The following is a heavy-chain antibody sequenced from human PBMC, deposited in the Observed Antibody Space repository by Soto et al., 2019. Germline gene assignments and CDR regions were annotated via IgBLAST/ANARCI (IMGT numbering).Heavy chain of an antibody. V-gene: IGHV1-18*01. CDR2: ISGYNGNT. Sequence: GASVKVSCKASGYTFTSYGITWVRQAPGQGLEWMGWISGYNGNTKYADKLQGRVTMTTDTSTTTAYMELRSLRSDDTAVYYCARDEVPAANWLDRWGQGTLVTVSS. J-gene: IGHJ5*02. CDR3: ARDEVPAANWLDR. D-gene: IGHD2-2*01. CDR1: GYTFTSYG.